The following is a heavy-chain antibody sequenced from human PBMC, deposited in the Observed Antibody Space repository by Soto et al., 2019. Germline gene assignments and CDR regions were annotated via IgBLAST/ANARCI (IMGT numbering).Heavy chain of an antibody. CDR2: IYYSGST. CDR3: ARHFSVDHFDY. CDR1: GGSISSYY. J-gene: IGHJ4*02. V-gene: IGHV4-59*04. Sequence: PSETLSLTCTVSGGSISSYYWSWIRQPPGKGLEWIGYIYYSGSTYHNPSLKSRVTISVDRSNNQFSLKLTSMTAADTAVYYCARHFSVDHFDYWGQGALVTVSS. D-gene: IGHD3-9*01.